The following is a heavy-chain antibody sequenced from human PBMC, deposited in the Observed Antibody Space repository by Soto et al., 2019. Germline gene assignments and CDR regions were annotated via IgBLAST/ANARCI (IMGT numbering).Heavy chain of an antibody. J-gene: IGHJ5*02. CDR3: ARGPPFLP. Sequence: SETLSRTCTVSGGSLSSGNYTWSWIRQPPGKGLEWIGYIYHSGSIYYNPSLKSRVTISVDRSKNQFSLKLSSVTAADTAVYYCARGPPFLPWGQGTLVTVSS. V-gene: IGHV4-30-2*01. D-gene: IGHD3-3*02. CDR2: IYHSGSI. CDR1: GGSLSSGNYT.